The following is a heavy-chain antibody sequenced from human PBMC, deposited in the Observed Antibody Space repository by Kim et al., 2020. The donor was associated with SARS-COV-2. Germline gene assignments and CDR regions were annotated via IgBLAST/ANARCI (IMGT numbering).Heavy chain of an antibody. D-gene: IGHD1-20*01. CDR3: AKDIREMAPGYYYYYGMDV. Sequence: GGSLRLSCAASGFTFSSYGMHWVRQAPGKGLEWVAVISYDGSNKYYADSVKGRFTISRDNSKNTLYLQMNSLRAEDTAVYYCAKDIREMAPGYYYYYGMDVWGQGTTVTVSS. CDR2: ISYDGSNK. V-gene: IGHV3-30*18. J-gene: IGHJ6*02. CDR1: GFTFSSYG.